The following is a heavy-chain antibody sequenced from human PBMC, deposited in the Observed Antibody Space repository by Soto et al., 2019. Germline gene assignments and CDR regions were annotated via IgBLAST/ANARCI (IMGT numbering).Heavy chain of an antibody. J-gene: IGHJ4*02. CDR3: ARDRPLLPIDY. Sequence: LRLSCAASGFTFSSYSMNWVRQAPGKGLEWVSSISSSSSYIYYADSVKDRFTISRDNAKNSLYLQMNSLRAEDTAVYYCARDRPLLPIDYWGQGALVTVSS. CDR2: ISSSSSYI. CDR1: GFTFSSYS. V-gene: IGHV3-21*01.